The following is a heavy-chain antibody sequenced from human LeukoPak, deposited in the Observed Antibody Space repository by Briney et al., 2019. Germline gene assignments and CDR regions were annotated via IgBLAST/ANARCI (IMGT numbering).Heavy chain of an antibody. CDR2: INTNTGNP. CDR1: GYTFTNYA. J-gene: IGHJ5*02. V-gene: IGHV7-4-1*02. D-gene: IGHD3-22*01. Sequence: ASVKVSCKVSGYTFTNYAMNWVRQAPGQGLEWMGWINTNTGNPTYAQGFTGRFVFSLDTSVSTAYLQISSLKAEDTAVHYCAREGRGSSGYSFRASDWFDPWGQGTLVTVSS. CDR3: AREGRGSSGYSFRASDWFDP.